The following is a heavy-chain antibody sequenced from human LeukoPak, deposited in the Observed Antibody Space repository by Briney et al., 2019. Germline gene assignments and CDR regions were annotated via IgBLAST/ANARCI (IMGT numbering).Heavy chain of an antibody. CDR3: GSGAGTGGFDY. CDR2: IKQDGSET. Sequence: GGSLRLSCAASGFTFSSYWMSWVRQAPGKGLEWVANIKQDGSETYYVDSVKGRFTISRDNAKNSLYLQMNSLRAEDTAVYYCGSGAGTGGFDYWGQGTLVTVSS. D-gene: IGHD3-10*01. CDR1: GFTFSSYW. V-gene: IGHV3-7*02. J-gene: IGHJ4*02.